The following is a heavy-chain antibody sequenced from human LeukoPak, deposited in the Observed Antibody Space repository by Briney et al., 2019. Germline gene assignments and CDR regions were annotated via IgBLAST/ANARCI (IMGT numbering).Heavy chain of an antibody. Sequence: PSGTLSLTCGVSGGSITTTNFWSWVRQPPGGGLEWIGEISLRGRTQYNPSLKSRVTISVDTSKNQFSLKLSSVTAADTAVYYWARDYSSGSASYNWFDPWGQGTLVTVSS. CDR2: ISLRGRT. D-gene: IGHD6-19*01. CDR3: ARDYSSGSASYNWFDP. V-gene: IGHV4-4*02. J-gene: IGHJ5*02. CDR1: GGSITTTNF.